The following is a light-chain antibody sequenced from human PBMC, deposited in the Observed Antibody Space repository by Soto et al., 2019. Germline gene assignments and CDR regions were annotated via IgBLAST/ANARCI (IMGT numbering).Light chain of an antibody. Sequence: EIVLTQSPGTLSLSPGERATLSCRASQSVSSSYLAWYQQKPDQATRLLIYGASSRATGIPDRFSGSGSGTAGTLTSSRLDPEDFAVYYWQQYGSSLFTFGPGTKVDIK. CDR1: QSVSSSY. CDR3: QQYGSSLFT. CDR2: GAS. V-gene: IGKV3-20*01. J-gene: IGKJ3*01.